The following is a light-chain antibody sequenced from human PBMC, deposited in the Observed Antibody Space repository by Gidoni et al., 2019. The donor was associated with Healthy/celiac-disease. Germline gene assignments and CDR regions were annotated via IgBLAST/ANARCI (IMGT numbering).Light chain of an antibody. CDR2: AAS. J-gene: IGKJ3*01. CDR3: QQSYSTPG. CDR1: QSISSY. Sequence: DIQMTQSPSSLSASVGDRVTITCRASQSISSYLNCYQQKPGKAPKLLIYAASSLQSGVPSRFSGSGSGTDFTLTISSLQPEDFATYYCQQSYSTPGFGPGTKVDNK. V-gene: IGKV1-39*01.